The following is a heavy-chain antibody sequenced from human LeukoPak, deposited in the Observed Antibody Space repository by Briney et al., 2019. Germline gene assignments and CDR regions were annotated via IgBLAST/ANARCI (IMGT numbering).Heavy chain of an antibody. CDR1: GGTFSSYA. Sequence: GASVKVSCKASGGTFSSYAISWVRQAPGQGLEWMGRIIPILGIANYAQKFQGRVTITADKSTSTAYMELSSLRSEDTAVYYCARGEMATIVGHFDYWGQGTLVTVSS. V-gene: IGHV1-69*04. D-gene: IGHD5-24*01. J-gene: IGHJ4*02. CDR3: ARGEMATIVGHFDY. CDR2: IIPILGIA.